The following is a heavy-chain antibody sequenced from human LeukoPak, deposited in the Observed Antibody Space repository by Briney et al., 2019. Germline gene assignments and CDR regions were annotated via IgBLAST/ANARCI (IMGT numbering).Heavy chain of an antibody. CDR1: GGSISSYY. CDR2: IYYSGST. V-gene: IGHV4-59*01. Sequence: SETLSLTCTVSGGSISSYYWSWIRQPPGKGLEWIGCIYYSGSTNYNPSLKSRVTISVDTSKNQFSLKLSSVTAADTAVYYCARDRVRGYSYGYDDRYGMDVWGQGTTVTVSS. CDR3: ARDRVRGYSYGYDDRYGMDV. D-gene: IGHD5-18*01. J-gene: IGHJ6*02.